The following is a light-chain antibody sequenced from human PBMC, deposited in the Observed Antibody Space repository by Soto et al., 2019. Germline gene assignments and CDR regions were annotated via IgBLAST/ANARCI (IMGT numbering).Light chain of an antibody. Sequence: EIVLTQSPATLSLSPGERATLSCRASQSVSSYLAWYQRKPGQAPRLLIYDASNSATGIPARFSGSGSGTAFTLTTSSLEPEDFAFYYFQQRSNWLFTFGPGTKVDIK. CDR3: QQRSNWLFT. V-gene: IGKV3-11*01. J-gene: IGKJ3*01. CDR1: QSVSSY. CDR2: DAS.